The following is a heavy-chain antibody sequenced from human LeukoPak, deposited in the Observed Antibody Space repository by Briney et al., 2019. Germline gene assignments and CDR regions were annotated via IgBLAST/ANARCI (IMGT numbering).Heavy chain of an antibody. V-gene: IGHV4-34*01. D-gene: IGHD3-3*01. CDR1: GGSFSGYY. Sequence: SETLSLTCAVYGGSFSGYYWSWIRQPPGKGLEWIGEINHSGGTNYNPSLKSRVTISVDTSKNQFSLKLSSVTAADTAVYYCARGHITIFGVEANPNWFDPWGQGTLVTVSS. CDR2: INHSGGT. J-gene: IGHJ5*02. CDR3: ARGHITIFGVEANPNWFDP.